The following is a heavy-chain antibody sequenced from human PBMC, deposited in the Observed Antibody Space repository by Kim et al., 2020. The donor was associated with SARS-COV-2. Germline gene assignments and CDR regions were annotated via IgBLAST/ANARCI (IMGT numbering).Heavy chain of an antibody. CDR1: GFTFSSYE. J-gene: IGHJ6*02. D-gene: IGHD3-16*01. Sequence: GGSLRLSCAVSGFTFSSYEMNWVRQAAGKGLEWASYISSSGSTIYNGDSVKGRFIISRDNDKYSLYLQINSLRSEDTGVYYCSRGSSYYYGMHVWGQGTTVTFSS. V-gene: IGHV3-48*03. CDR2: ISSSGSTI. CDR3: SRGSSYYYGMHV.